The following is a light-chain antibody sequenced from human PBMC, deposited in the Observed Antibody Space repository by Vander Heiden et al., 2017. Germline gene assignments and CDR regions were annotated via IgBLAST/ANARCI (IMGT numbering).Light chain of an antibody. CDR1: VLAKNY. CDR3: YSAADNIGV. CDR2: KDS. J-gene: IGLJ3*02. V-gene: IGLV3-27*01. Sequence: SYELTHPSSVSVSPGQTARITCSGDVLAKNYARWFQQKPGQAPVLLISKDSERPSGIPQRFSGSSSGTTVTLTIAGARDDDEADYYCYSAADNIGVFGTGTKLTVL.